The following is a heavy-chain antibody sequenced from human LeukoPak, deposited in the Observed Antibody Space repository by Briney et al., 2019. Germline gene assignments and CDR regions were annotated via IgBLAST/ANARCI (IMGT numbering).Heavy chain of an antibody. V-gene: IGHV5-51*01. D-gene: IGHD5-18*01. CDR2: IYPGDSDT. CDR3: ARQRHSYGYYFDY. CDR1: GYSFTSYW. J-gene: IGHJ4*02. Sequence: GESLKISCKGSGYSFTSYWIGWVRQMPGKGLEWMGIIYPGDSDTGYSPSFQGQVTISADKSISTAYLQWSSLKASDTAMYYCARQRHSYGYYFDYWGQGTLVTVSS.